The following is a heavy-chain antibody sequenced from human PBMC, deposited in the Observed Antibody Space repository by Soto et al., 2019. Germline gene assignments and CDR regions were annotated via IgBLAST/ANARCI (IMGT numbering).Heavy chain of an antibody. CDR2: IVVGSGNT. J-gene: IGHJ4*02. V-gene: IGHV1-58*01. CDR1: GFTFTSSA. D-gene: IGHD4-4*01. CDR3: ARDAGEMATITHPDY. Sequence: ASVKVSCKASGFTFTSSAVQWVRQARGQGLEWIGWIVVGSGNTNYAQKFQERVTITRDMSTSTAYMELSRLRSDDTAVYYCARDAGEMATITHPDYWGQGTLVTLSS.